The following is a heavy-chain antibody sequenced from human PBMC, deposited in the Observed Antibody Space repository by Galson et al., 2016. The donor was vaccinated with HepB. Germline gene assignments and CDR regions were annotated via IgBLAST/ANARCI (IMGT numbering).Heavy chain of an antibody. Sequence: TLSLTCTVSGVSISSVSYYWGWIRQPAGKGLEWIGRIYTNGGPNYNPSLKSRVTISIDSSVNQFFLNLTSVTAADTAVYYWARTPISAHPYFDYWGQGTLVSFSS. V-gene: IGHV4-61*02. CDR2: IYTNGGP. CDR3: ARTPISAHPYFDY. CDR1: GVSISSVSYY. J-gene: IGHJ4*02. D-gene: IGHD3-3*01.